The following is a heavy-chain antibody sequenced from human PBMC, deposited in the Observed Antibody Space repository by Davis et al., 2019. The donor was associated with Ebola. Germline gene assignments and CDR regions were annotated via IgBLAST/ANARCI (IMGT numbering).Heavy chain of an antibody. Sequence: SETLSLTCTVSGASISSRSYYWGWIRQPPGKGLEWVRSFSYGDNTHYYNPSLRSRVTISVDTSRNQFSLKLSSATAADTAVYYCARPWYSGTYYDAYDIWGQGTMVAVSS. CDR3: ARPWYSGTYYDAYDI. CDR2: FSYGDNT. D-gene: IGHD1-26*01. V-gene: IGHV4-39*01. CDR1: GASISSRSYY. J-gene: IGHJ3*02.